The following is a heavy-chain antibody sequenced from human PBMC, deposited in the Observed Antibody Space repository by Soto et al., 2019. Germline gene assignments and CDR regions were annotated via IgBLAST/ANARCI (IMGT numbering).Heavy chain of an antibody. CDR1: GFTFSSYA. CDR3: AKDRRYCSSTSCDPPPTNYFDY. CDR2: ISGSGGST. J-gene: IGHJ4*02. V-gene: IGHV3-23*01. D-gene: IGHD2-2*01. Sequence: EVQLLESGGGLVQPGGSLRLSCAASGFTFSSYAMSWVRQAPGKGLEWVSAISGSGGSTYYADSVKGRFTISRDNSKNTLYLQMISLRAEDTAVYYCAKDRRYCSSTSCDPPPTNYFDYWGQGTLVTVSS.